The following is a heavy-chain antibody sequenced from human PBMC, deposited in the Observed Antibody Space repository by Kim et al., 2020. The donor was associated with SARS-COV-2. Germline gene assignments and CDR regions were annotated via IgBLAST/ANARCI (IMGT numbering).Heavy chain of an antibody. CDR1: GDSVSSNSVT. D-gene: IGHD2-15*01. Sequence: SQTLSLTCALSGDSVSSNSVTWNWIRQSPSRGLEWLGRTYYRSKWYNDYAISVKSRFTINPDTSKNQFSLQLNSVTPEDTAVYYCARATSGRGSRFDPWGQGTLVTVSS. J-gene: IGHJ5*02. CDR2: TYYRSKWYN. V-gene: IGHV6-1*01. CDR3: ARATSGRGSRFDP.